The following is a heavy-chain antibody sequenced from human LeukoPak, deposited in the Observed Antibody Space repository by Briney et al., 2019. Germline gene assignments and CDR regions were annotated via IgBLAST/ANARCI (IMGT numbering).Heavy chain of an antibody. CDR3: ASLGVGGYCSGGSCYDRAPFDY. CDR1: GYTFTSYG. CDR2: ISAYNGNT. J-gene: IGHJ4*02. V-gene: IGHV1-18*01. D-gene: IGHD2-15*01. Sequence: ASVQVSCKASGYTFTSYGISWVRQAPGQGLAWVGWISAYNGNTNYAQKLQGRVTMTTDTSTSTAYMELRSLRSDDTAVYYCASLGVGGYCSGGSCYDRAPFDYWGQGTLVTVSS.